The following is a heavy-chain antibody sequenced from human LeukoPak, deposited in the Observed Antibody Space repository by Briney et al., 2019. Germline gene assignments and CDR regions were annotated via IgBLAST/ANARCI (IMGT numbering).Heavy chain of an antibody. J-gene: IGHJ4*02. CDR3: ARAYSGYRPNFDH. CDR2: IFYSGTT. CDR1: GGSISSYY. V-gene: IGHV4-59*08. D-gene: IGHD5-12*01. Sequence: SEALSLTCTVAGGSISSYYWSWIRQPPGKGLEWVGYIFYSGTTNYNPSLKSRVTISVDSSKNQFSLNLSSVTAADTAVYYCARAYSGYRPNFDHWGQGTLVTVSS.